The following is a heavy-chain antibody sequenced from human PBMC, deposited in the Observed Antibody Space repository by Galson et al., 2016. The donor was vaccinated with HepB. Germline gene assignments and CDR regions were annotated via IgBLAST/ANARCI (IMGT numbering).Heavy chain of an antibody. D-gene: IGHD3-10*01. V-gene: IGHV4-31*03. CDR1: GGSISSGGYY. Sequence: TLSLTCTVSGGSISSGGYYWSWIRQHPGKGLEWIGYIYHSGSTYYNPSLKSRVTISVDTSKNQFSLKLSSVTAADTAVYSCARDRSSGSGNFGYWGQGTLVTVSS. CDR3: ARDRSSGSGNFGY. J-gene: IGHJ4*02. CDR2: IYHSGST.